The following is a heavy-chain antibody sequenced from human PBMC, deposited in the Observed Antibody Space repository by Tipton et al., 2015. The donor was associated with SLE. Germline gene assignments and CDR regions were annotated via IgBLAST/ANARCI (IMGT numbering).Heavy chain of an antibody. Sequence: TLSLTCTVSGGSISGHYWSWIRQPAGKGLEWIGRIYTSGSTNYNPSLKSRVTMSVDTSKNQFSLKLGSVTAADTAVYYCARVDSSSWYDYWGQGTLVTVSS. CDR1: GGSISGHY. V-gene: IGHV4-4*07. D-gene: IGHD6-13*01. J-gene: IGHJ4*02. CDR2: IYTSGST. CDR3: ARVDSSSWYDY.